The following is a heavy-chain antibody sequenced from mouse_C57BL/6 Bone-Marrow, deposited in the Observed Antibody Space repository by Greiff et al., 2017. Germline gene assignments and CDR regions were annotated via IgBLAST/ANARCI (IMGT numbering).Heavy chain of an antibody. D-gene: IGHD1-1*01. V-gene: IGHV1-69*01. CDR1: GYTFTSYW. CDR3: ARSAVGAADYFDY. J-gene: IGHJ2*01. CDR2: IDPSDGDT. Sequence: QVQLQQPGAELVKPGASVKLSCKASGYTFTSYWMHWVKQRPGQGLEWIGEIDPSDGDTNYNEKFKGKSTLTVDKSSSTAYMQLSSLTSEDSAVYYCARSAVGAADYFDYWGQGTTLTVSS.